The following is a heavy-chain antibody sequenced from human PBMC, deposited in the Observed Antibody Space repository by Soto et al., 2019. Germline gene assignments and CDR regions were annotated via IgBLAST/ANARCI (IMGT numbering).Heavy chain of an antibody. V-gene: IGHV3-23*01. CDR2: ITGSGGST. CDR3: ASVDYGAYIPHFDY. D-gene: IGHD4-17*01. J-gene: IGHJ4*02. Sequence: GGSLRLSCAASGFTFSSFAMGWVRQAQGNGLEWVSTITGSGGSTFYADSVKGRFTISRDNSKNTLYLQMNSLRAEDTAIYYCASVDYGAYIPHFDYWGQGTLVTVSS. CDR1: GFTFSSFA.